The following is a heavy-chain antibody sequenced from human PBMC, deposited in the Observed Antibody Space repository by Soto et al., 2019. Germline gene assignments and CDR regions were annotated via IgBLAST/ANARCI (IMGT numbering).Heavy chain of an antibody. CDR3: ARSAEAELWFGELLSPVHNWFDP. CDR1: GGTISSSNW. Sequence: SETLSLTCAVSGGTISSSNWWICVRQPPGKGLEWIGEIYHSGSTNYNPSLKSRVTISVDKSKHQFSLKLSSVTAADTAVYYCARSAEAELWFGELLSPVHNWFDPWGQGTLVTVSS. D-gene: IGHD3-10*01. J-gene: IGHJ5*02. V-gene: IGHV4-4*02. CDR2: IYHSGST.